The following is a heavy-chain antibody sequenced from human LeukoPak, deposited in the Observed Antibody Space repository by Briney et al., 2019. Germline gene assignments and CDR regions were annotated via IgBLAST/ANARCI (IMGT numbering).Heavy chain of an antibody. CDR3: ASRTRGYNYSL. CDR2: IYHSGTT. J-gene: IGHJ4*02. Sequence: SETLSLTSAEPVASISSGNWWTGVRQPPGKGREGCGEIYHSGTTNYNPSLKSRVTISVDKSRDQFSLKPSSVTAADTAVYYCASRTRGYNYSLWGRGTLVTVSS. V-gene: IGHV4-4*02. D-gene: IGHD5-18*01. CDR1: VASISSGNW.